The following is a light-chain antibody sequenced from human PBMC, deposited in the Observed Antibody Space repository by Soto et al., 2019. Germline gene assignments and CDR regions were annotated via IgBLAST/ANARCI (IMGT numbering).Light chain of an antibody. CDR3: CSYAGSYTFV. CDR1: SSDVGGYNY. V-gene: IGLV2-11*01. Sequence: QSVLTQPRSVSGSPGQSVTISCTGTSSDVGGYNYVSWYQQHPGKAPKLMIYDVSKRPSGVPDRFSGSKSCNTASLTISGLQAEDEADYYCCSYAGSYTFVFGGGTQLTVL. J-gene: IGLJ2*01. CDR2: DVS.